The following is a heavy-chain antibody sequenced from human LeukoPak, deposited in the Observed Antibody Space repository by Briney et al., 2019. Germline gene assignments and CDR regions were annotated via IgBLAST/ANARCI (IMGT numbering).Heavy chain of an antibody. J-gene: IGHJ6*03. CDR3: ARDKPSIEATIREPHYYMDV. D-gene: IGHD5-12*01. CDR1: GGTFSSYA. CDR2: IIPIFGTA. V-gene: IGHV1-69*05. Sequence: ASVKVSCKASGGTFSSYAISWVRQAPGQGLEWMGGIIPIFGTANYAQKFQGRVTITTDESTSTAYMELSSLRSEDTAVYYCARDKPSIEATIREPHYYMDVWGKGTTVTVSS.